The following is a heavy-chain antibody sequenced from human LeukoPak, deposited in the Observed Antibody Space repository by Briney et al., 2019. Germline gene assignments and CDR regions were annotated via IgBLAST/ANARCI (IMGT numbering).Heavy chain of an antibody. V-gene: IGHV4-59*01. CDR3: AGRLWRRDGYNLSAFDI. CDR2: IYYSGST. J-gene: IGHJ3*02. CDR1: GGSISSYY. D-gene: IGHD5-24*01. Sequence: NSSETLSLTCTVSGGSISSYYWKWIRQPPGKGLEGIGYIYYSGSTHYNPSLKSRVTISVDTSKNQFSLKLSSVTAADTAVYYCAGRLWRRDGYNLSAFDIWGQGTMVTVSS.